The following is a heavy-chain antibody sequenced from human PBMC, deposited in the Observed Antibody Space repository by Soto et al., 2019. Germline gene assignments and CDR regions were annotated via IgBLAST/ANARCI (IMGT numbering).Heavy chain of an antibody. CDR1: GGSISSSSYY. Sequence: APETLSHTCTVSGGSISSSSYYWGWIRQPPGKGLEWIGSIYYSGSTYYNPSLKSRVTISVDTSKNQFSLKLSSVTAADTAVYYCARLEDARGYYYYGMDVWGQGTTVT. CDR3: ARLEDARGYYYYGMDV. CDR2: IYYSGST. D-gene: IGHD3-16*01. J-gene: IGHJ6*02. V-gene: IGHV4-39*01.